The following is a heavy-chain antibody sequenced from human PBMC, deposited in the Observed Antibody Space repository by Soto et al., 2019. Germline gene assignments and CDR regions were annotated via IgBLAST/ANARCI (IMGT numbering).Heavy chain of an antibody. CDR3: ARGQKGYSSSWYVD. Sequence: QVQLQQCGAGLLKPSETLSLTCAVYGGSFSGYYWSWIRQPPGKGLEWIGEINHVGGTNYNPSLKSRLTISVDTSKNQFSLKVNSVTAADTAVYYCARGQKGYSSSWYVDWGQGTPVTVSS. V-gene: IGHV4-34*01. D-gene: IGHD6-13*01. J-gene: IGHJ4*02. CDR2: INHVGGT. CDR1: GGSFSGYY.